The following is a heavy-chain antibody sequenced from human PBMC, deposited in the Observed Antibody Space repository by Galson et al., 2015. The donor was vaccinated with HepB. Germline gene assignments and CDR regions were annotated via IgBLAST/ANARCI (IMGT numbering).Heavy chain of an antibody. CDR1: GFNFSDYS. J-gene: IGHJ4*02. CDR2: ISGGSGTI. D-gene: IGHD5-18*01. V-gene: IGHV3-48*04. CDR3: ARDLKQLWLKGYFDY. Sequence: PLRLPCAVSGFNFSDYSINWARQAPGKGLEWLSYISGGSGTIYYADSVKGRFTVSRDNAKDSLYLQMNSLRADDTAIYYCARDLKQLWLKGYFDYWGQGPLVTVSS.